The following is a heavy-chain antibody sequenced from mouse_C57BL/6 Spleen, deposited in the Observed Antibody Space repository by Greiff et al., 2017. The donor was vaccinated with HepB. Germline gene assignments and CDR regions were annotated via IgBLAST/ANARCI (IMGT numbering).Heavy chain of an antibody. Sequence: VQLQQSGPELVKPGASVKISCKASGYAFSSSWMNWVKQRPGKGLEWIGRIYPGDGDTNYNGKFKGKATLTADKSSSTAYMQLSSLTSEDSAFYFCARAHLTGLFDYWGQGTTLTVSS. D-gene: IGHD4-1*01. CDR3: ARAHLTGLFDY. V-gene: IGHV1-82*01. J-gene: IGHJ2*01. CDR1: GYAFSSSW. CDR2: IYPGDGDT.